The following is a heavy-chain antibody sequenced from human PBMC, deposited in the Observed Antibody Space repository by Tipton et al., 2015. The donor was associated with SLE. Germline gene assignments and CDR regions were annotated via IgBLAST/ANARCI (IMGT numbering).Heavy chain of an antibody. CDR1: GYTFTSYP. CDR2: ISTANGHT. J-gene: IGHJ6*03. CDR3: ARRTPETRGYYYYMDV. D-gene: IGHD1-14*01. V-gene: IGHV1-18*01. Sequence: QLVQSGAEVKKPGASAKVSCKASGYTFTSYPINWVRQAPGQGLEWMGWISTANGHTNYAENLQGRVTMTTDTSTGTAYMELRSLRSDDTAVYYCARRTPETRGYYYYMDVWGKGTTVTVSS.